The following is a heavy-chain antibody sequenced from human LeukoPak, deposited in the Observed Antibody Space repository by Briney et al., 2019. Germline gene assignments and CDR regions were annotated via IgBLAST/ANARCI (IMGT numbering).Heavy chain of an antibody. D-gene: IGHD3-10*01. CDR2: ISGSGGST. CDR3: AKDRHYYGSGSYQALFDY. CDR1: GFTFSSYA. V-gene: IGHV3-23*01. Sequence: GGSLRLSCAASGFTFSSYARSWVRQAPGKGLEWVSAISGSGGSTYYADSVKGRFTISRDNSKNTLYLQMNSLRAEDTAVYYCAKDRHYYGSGSYQALFDYWGQGTLVTVSS. J-gene: IGHJ4*02.